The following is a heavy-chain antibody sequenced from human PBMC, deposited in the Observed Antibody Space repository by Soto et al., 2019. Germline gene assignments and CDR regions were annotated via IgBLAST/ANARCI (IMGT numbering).Heavy chain of an antibody. CDR3: ARDRRGSSWPRVDY. CDR1: GGSLSPYC. Sequence: QVQLQESGPGLVKPSETLSLTCIVSGGSLSPYCWSWIRQSPGKGLEWVGSIYYTGTTDYNPSLKSRVTISIATSANNVSLEMTSVTAVDTAVYYCARDRRGSSWPRVDYWGQGKLVTVSS. J-gene: IGHJ4*02. D-gene: IGHD6-13*01. CDR2: IYYTGTT. V-gene: IGHV4-59*01.